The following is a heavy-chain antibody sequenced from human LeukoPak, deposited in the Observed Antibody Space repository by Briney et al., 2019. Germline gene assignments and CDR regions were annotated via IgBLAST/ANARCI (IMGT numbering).Heavy chain of an antibody. D-gene: IGHD3-16*02. CDR3: ARRLSDYVWGSYRYNYYYYMDV. CDR2: INHSGST. J-gene: IGHJ6*03. Sequence: SETLSLTCAVYGGSFSGYYWSWIRQPPGKGLEWIGEINHSGSTNYNPSLKSRVTISVDTSKNQFSLKLSSVTAADTAVYYCARRLSDYVWGSYRYNYYYYMDVWGKGTTVTISS. V-gene: IGHV4-34*01. CDR1: GGSFSGYY.